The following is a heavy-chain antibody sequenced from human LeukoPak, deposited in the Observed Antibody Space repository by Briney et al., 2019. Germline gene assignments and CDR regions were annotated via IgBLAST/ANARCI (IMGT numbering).Heavy chain of an antibody. CDR3: ARDRVSDYVWGSYPAY. D-gene: IGHD3-16*02. CDR2: ISYDGSNK. V-gene: IGHV3-30-3*01. CDR1: GFTFSSYA. J-gene: IGHJ4*02. Sequence: GGSLRLSCAASGFTFSSYAMHWVRQAPGKGLEWVAVISYDGSNKYYADSVKGRFTISRDNSKNTLYLQMNSLRAEDTAVYYCARDRVSDYVWGSYPAYWGQGTLVTVSS.